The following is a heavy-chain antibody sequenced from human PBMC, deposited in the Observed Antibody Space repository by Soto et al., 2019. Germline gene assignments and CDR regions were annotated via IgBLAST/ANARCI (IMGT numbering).Heavy chain of an antibody. CDR2: IIPMFGRA. CDR3: ARDEGGAALATEYYYGMDV. Sequence: QVQLVQSGAEVKKPGSSVKVSCKASGGTFSSYAISWVRQAPGQGPEWVGGIIPMFGRANYAQKFQGRVAITADESTSTAYMEVSSLRSEDTAVYYCARDEGGAALATEYYYGMDVWGQGTTVTVSS. V-gene: IGHV1-69*12. D-gene: IGHD5-18*01. CDR1: GGTFSSYA. J-gene: IGHJ6*02.